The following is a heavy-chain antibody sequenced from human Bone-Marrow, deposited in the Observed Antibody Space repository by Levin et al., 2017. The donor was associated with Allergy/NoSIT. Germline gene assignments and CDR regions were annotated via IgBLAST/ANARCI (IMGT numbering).Heavy chain of an antibody. CDR1: GGSIRSSY. Sequence: SETLSLTCTVSGGSIRSSYWSWIRQPPGKGPEWVAYMYYSGRTNYNPSLKSRVALSIDTSENQFSLTLSSVTAAETAVYYGEGHVESTEGAFEIWGLGTMVTVSS. CDR2: MYYSGRT. V-gene: IGHV4-59*08. J-gene: IGHJ3*02. D-gene: IGHD1-1*01. CDR3: EGHVESTEGAFEI.